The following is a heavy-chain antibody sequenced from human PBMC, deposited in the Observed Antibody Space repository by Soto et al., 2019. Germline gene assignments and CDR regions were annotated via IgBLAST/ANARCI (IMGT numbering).Heavy chain of an antibody. V-gene: IGHV1-18*01. D-gene: IGHD6-6*01. CDR2: SSAHNGKT. Sequence: QVQLVQSGAEVKKPGASVKVSCKASGYTFTSYGISWGRQAPGQGLEWMGWSSAHNGKTNYAQKLKGRVTMTTDTTTSTAYMELRSLRSDDTAVYYCARFGLIRGSSYWFDPWGQGTLVTVSS. J-gene: IGHJ5*02. CDR1: GYTFTSYG. CDR3: ARFGLIRGSSYWFDP.